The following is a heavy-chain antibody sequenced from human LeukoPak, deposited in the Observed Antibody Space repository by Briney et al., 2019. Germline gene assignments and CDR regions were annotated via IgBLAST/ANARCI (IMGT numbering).Heavy chain of an antibody. Sequence: PGGSLRLSCAASGFTFDDYGMSWVRHAPGKGLEWGSGINWNGGSTGYADSVKGRFTISRDNAKNLLYLQMNSLRAEDTAVYYCARLREIPVFGVVTKSTSYFDYWGQGTLVTVSS. J-gene: IGHJ4*02. V-gene: IGHV3-20*04. CDR2: INWNGGST. CDR1: GFTFDDYG. CDR3: ARLREIPVFGVVTKSTSYFDY. D-gene: IGHD3-3*01.